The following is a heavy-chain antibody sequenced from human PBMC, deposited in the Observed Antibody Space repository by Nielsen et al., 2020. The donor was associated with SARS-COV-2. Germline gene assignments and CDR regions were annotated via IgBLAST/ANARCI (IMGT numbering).Heavy chain of an antibody. J-gene: IGHJ6*03. CDR3: ARHFYDFWSGSPYYMDV. CDR2: IYYSGST. Sequence: SETLSLTCTVSGGSISSGDYYWSWIRQPPEKGLEWIGYIYYSGSTYYNPSLKSRVTISVDTSKNQFSLKLSSVTAADTAVYYCARHFYDFWSGSPYYMDVWGKGTTVTVSS. D-gene: IGHD3-3*01. V-gene: IGHV4-30-4*01. CDR1: GGSISSGDYY.